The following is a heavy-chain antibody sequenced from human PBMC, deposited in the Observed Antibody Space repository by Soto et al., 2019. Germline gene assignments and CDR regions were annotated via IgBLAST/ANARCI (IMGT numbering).Heavy chain of an antibody. CDR1: GGSISRSSSYY. CDR2: IHYSGST. J-gene: IGHJ5*02. D-gene: IGHD6-19*01. V-gene: IGHV4-39*01. CDR3: GRHSYSSGWHCFDP. Sequence: QLQLQEAGPGLVKPSETLSLTCTVSGGSISRSSSYYWGWVRQPPGKGLEWIGSIHYSGSTYHHPSFKSLVIISVDTSKNQFPLHLTSVTAADTALYYCGRHSYSSGWHCFDPWGQGTLVTVSS.